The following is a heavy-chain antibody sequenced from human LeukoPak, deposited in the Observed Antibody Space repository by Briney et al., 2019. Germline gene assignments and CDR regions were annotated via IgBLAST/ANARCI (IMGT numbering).Heavy chain of an antibody. CDR3: AQTTRSPGMDV. J-gene: IGHJ6*02. V-gene: IGHV4-59*01. CDR2: IHLSGNT. D-gene: IGHD4-17*01. Sequence: SETLSLTCTVSGGAISSSYWSWIRQPPGKRLEWIGYIHLSGNTNYNPSLKSRVTISLDTSKNQFSLKMSSVTAADTAVYYCAQTTRSPGMDVWGQGTTVNVSS. CDR1: GGAISSSY.